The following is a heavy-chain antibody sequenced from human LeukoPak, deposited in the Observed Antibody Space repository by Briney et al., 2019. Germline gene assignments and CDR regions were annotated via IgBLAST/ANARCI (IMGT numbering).Heavy chain of an antibody. Sequence: GGSLRLSCAASGFTFSSYWMSWVRQAPGMGLEWVANIKQDGSEKYYVDSVKGRFTISRDNAKNSLYLQMNSLRAEDTAVYYCARVGSSSWFYYYYGMDVWGKGTTVTVSS. CDR1: GFTFSSYW. D-gene: IGHD6-13*01. J-gene: IGHJ6*04. CDR3: ARVGSSSWFYYYYGMDV. CDR2: IKQDGSEK. V-gene: IGHV3-7*03.